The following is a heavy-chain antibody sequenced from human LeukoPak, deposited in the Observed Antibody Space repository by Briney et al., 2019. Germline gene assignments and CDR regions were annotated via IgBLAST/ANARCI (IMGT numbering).Heavy chain of an antibody. CDR2: VNGPGDWT. Sequence: AGGSLRLSCAASGFTFSSHWMHRVRQAPGEGLVWVSRVNGPGDWTHYADSVRGRFIISRDNAENTISLQVNNLRAEDTAVYFCAREVFEGQRQSDAFDVWGQGTMVTASS. V-gene: IGHV3-74*01. J-gene: IGHJ3*01. CDR3: AREVFEGQRQSDAFDV. D-gene: IGHD6-25*01. CDR1: GFTFSSHW.